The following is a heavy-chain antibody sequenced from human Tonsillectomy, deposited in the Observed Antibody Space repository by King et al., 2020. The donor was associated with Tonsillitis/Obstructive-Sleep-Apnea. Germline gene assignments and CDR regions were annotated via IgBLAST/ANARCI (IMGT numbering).Heavy chain of an antibody. CDR3: ASTPVGGAGFLFTGQPQTWSDP. D-gene: IGHD2-15*01. V-gene: IGHV4-31*03. CDR2: IYYSGST. Sequence: VQLQESGPGLVKPSQTLSLTCTVSGGSISSGGYYWSWIRQHPGKGLEWIGYIYYSGSTYYNPSLKSRVTISVDTSKNQFSLKLSSVTAADTAVYYCASTPVGGAGFLFTGQPQTWSDPGGQGPLVPV. J-gene: IGHJ5*02. CDR1: GGSISSGGYY.